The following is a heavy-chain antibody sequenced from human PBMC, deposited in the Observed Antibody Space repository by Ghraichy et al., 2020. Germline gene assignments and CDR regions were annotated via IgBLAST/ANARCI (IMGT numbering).Heavy chain of an antibody. J-gene: IGHJ4*02. CDR1: GFTFSRYY. D-gene: IGHD7-27*01. CDR2: INGDGRNT. Sequence: GGSLRLSCAASGFTFSRYYMHWVRQAPGKGLVWVSRINGDGRNTDYADSVKGRFIISRDNAKNTLYLQMNSLRAEDTAVYYCARENWGFEYCGQGTLVTISS. CDR3: ARENWGFEY. V-gene: IGHV3-74*01.